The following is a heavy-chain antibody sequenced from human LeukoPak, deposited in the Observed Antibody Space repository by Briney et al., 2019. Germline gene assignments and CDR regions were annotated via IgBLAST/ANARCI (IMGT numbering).Heavy chain of an antibody. J-gene: IGHJ4*02. CDR2: ISGSGGST. CDR3: AKDKVGDGFTDY. V-gene: IGHV3-23*01. CDR1: GFTFSSYA. Sequence: GGSLRLSCAASGFTFSSYAMTWVRQAPGKGLEWVSSISGSGGSTYYADSVKGRFTISRDNSKNTLYLQMNSLRAEDTAVYYCAKDKVGDGFTDYWGQGTLVTVSS. D-gene: IGHD5-24*01.